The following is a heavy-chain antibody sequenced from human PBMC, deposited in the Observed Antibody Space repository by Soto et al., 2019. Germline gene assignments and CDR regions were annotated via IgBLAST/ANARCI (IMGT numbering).Heavy chain of an antibody. Sequence: SETLSLTCTVSGGSISSYYWSWIRQPPGKGLEWIGYIYYSGSTNYNPSLKSRVTISVDTSKNQFSLKLSSVTAADTAVYYCAGYLVVPAAMPYGWFDPWGQGTLVTVSS. CDR1: GGSISSYY. CDR2: IYYSGST. J-gene: IGHJ5*02. CDR3: AGYLVVPAAMPYGWFDP. D-gene: IGHD2-2*01. V-gene: IGHV4-59*01.